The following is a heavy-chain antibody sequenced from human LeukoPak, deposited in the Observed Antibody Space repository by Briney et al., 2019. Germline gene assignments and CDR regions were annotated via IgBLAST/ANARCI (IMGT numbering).Heavy chain of an antibody. Sequence: GASVKVSCKASGYTFTNVYIHWVRQAPGQGLEWMGWINPNSGGTNYAQRFQGRVTMTRDTSISTAYMDLSRLRSDDTAVYYCARGRPDGYFDYWGQGALVTVSS. D-gene: IGHD3-16*01. J-gene: IGHJ4*02. CDR1: GYTFTNVY. CDR3: ARGRPDGYFDY. CDR2: INPNSGGT. V-gene: IGHV1-2*02.